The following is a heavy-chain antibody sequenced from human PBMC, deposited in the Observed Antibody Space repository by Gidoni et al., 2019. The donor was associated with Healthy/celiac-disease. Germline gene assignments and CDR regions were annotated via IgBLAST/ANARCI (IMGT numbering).Heavy chain of an antibody. V-gene: IGHV3-21*01. CDR1: GFTFSSYS. Sequence: EVQLVESGGGLVKPGGPLRLSCGASGFTFSSYSMTWVRQAPGKGLEWVSFISSSSSYIYYADSVKGRFTSSRDNAKNSLYLQMNSLRAEDTAVYYCASDDSSGYYSLDYWGQGTLVTVSS. CDR3: ASDDSSGYYSLDY. D-gene: IGHD3-22*01. CDR2: ISSSSSYI. J-gene: IGHJ4*02.